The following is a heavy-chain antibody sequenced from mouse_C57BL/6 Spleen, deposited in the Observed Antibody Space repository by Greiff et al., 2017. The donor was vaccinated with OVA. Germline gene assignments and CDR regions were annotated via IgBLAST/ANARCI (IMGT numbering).Heavy chain of an antibody. CDR3: ARGGGGYYEGFAY. V-gene: IGHV5-4*03. Sequence: EVKLMESGGGLVKPGGSLKLSCAASGFTFSSYAMSWVRQTPEKRLEWVATISDGGSYTYYPDNVKGRSTIPRDNAKNNLYLQMSQLKSEDTAMDYCARGGGGYYEGFAYWGQGTLVTVSA. CDR2: ISDGGSYT. D-gene: IGHD2-3*01. CDR1: GFTFSSYA. J-gene: IGHJ3*01.